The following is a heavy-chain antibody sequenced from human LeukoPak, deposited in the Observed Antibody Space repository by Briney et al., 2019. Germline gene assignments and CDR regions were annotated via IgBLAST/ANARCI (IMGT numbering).Heavy chain of an antibody. CDR3: AKGKYGSGSYYNDPSDY. CDR2: ISGSGGST. D-gene: IGHD3-10*01. CDR1: GFTFSSYA. J-gene: IGHJ4*02. Sequence: GGSLRLSCAASGFTFSSYAMSWVRQAPGKGLEWVSVISGSGGSTYYADSVKGRFTISRDNSENTLYLQMNSLRAEDTAVYYCAKGKYGSGSYYNDPSDYWGQGTLVTVSS. V-gene: IGHV3-23*01.